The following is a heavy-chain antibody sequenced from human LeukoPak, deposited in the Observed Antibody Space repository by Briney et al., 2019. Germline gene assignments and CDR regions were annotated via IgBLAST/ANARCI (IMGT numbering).Heavy chain of an antibody. Sequence: PGGSLRLSCAASGFTFTRYWMHWVRQAPGEGPVWVAHILNDGGSTSYADSVKGRFTISRDNAKNTLSLQMNSLRAEDTAVYYCVRHNYGYDYWGQGTPVTVSS. CDR3: VRHNYGYDY. CDR1: GFTFTRYW. V-gene: IGHV3-74*01. J-gene: IGHJ4*02. D-gene: IGHD5-18*01. CDR2: ILNDGGST.